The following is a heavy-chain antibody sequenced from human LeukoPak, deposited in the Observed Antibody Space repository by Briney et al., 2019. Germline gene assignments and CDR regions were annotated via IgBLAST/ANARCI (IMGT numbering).Heavy chain of an antibody. J-gene: IGHJ4*02. CDR3: ARSFLAYCGGDCYSPFDY. D-gene: IGHD2-21*01. Sequence: ASVKVSCKASEYTFTSYDINWVRQAPGQGLEWMGWINPNSGGTNYAQKFQGRVTMTRDTSISTAYMELSRLRSDDTAVYYCARSFLAYCGGDCYSPFDYWGQGTLVTVSS. V-gene: IGHV1-2*02. CDR2: INPNSGGT. CDR1: EYTFTSYD.